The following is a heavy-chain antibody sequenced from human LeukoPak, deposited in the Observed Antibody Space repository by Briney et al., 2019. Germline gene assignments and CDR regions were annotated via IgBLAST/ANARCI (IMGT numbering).Heavy chain of an antibody. CDR2: ISYDGSNK. J-gene: IGHJ4*02. Sequence: GRSLRLSCAASGFTFSSYAMHWVRQAPGKGLEWVAVISYDGSNKYYADSVKGRFTISRDNSKNTLYLQMNSLRAEDTAVYYCARDKDILTGYAFDYWGQGTLVTVSS. D-gene: IGHD3-9*01. V-gene: IGHV3-30-3*01. CDR1: GFTFSSYA. CDR3: ARDKDILTGYAFDY.